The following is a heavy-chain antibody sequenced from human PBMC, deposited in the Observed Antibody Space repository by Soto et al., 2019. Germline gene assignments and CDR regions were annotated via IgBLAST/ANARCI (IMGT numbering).Heavy chain of an antibody. CDR2: ISVSGSST. D-gene: IGHD2-21*02. CDR3: ARGGGDTYFDY. V-gene: IGHV3-23*01. Sequence: EVQLLESGGGLVQPGGSLRLSCAASGLTFSSFAMSWVRQAPGKGLEWVSAISVSGSSTYYTDSVKGLFTMSRDNSKNTVYLQMNSLRAEDTAIYYCARGGGDTYFDYWGQGTLVTVSS. CDR1: GLTFSSFA. J-gene: IGHJ4*02.